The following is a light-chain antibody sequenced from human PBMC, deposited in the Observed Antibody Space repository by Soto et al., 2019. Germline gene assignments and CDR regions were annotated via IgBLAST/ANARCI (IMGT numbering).Light chain of an antibody. Sequence: QSVLTQPPSASGTPGQRVTISSSGSSSNIGSNTLNWYQQLPGTAPKLLICSNNQRPSGVPDRFSGSKSGTSASLAISGLQSEDEADYYCAAWDDSLNGVVFGGGTKLTVL. CDR3: AAWDDSLNGVV. CDR1: SSNIGSNT. CDR2: SNN. J-gene: IGLJ3*02. V-gene: IGLV1-44*01.